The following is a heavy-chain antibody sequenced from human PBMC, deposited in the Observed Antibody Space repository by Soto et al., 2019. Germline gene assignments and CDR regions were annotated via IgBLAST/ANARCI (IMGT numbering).Heavy chain of an antibody. D-gene: IGHD3-10*01. CDR2: IYHSGST. CDR3: ASDLNVIGDSQGGNFDY. CDR1: GGSISSSNW. V-gene: IGHV4-4*02. Sequence: SETLSLTCAVSGGSISSSNWWSWVRQPPGKGLEWIGEIYHSGSTNYNPSLKSRVTISVDKSKNQFSLKLSSVTAADTAVYYCASDLNVIGDSQGGNFDYLGKXTLVTVSS. J-gene: IGHJ4*02.